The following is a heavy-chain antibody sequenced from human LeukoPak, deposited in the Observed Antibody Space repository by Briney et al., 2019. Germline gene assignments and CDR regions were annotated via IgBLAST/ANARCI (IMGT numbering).Heavy chain of an antibody. Sequence: PSETLSLTCAVSVGSISTINCWTWVRQPPGKGLEWIGEIYHSGSTNYNPSLKSRVTISVDKSKNQFSLKLSSVTAADTAVYYCAREPSESPFDIWGQGTMVTVSS. V-gene: IGHV4-4*02. J-gene: IGHJ3*02. CDR1: VGSISTINC. CDR2: IYHSGST. CDR3: AREPSESPFDI. D-gene: IGHD3-3*01.